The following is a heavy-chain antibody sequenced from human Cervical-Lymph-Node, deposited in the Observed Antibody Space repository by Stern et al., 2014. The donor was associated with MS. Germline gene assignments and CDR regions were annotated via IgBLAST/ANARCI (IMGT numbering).Heavy chain of an antibody. CDR1: GDSMNTDS. CDR3: ARGGLRWIR. D-gene: IGHD3-3*01. Sequence: QVQLQESGPRLMTPSETLSLTCSVSGDSMNTDSWSWLRQPPGKGLDVIGYISPNGKTIHNPSLKSRVTLSLETSKHQFSLRLSSVTAADTSMYYCARGGLRWIRWGQGTLVTVSS. J-gene: IGHJ4*02. V-gene: IGHV4-59*01. CDR2: ISPNGKT.